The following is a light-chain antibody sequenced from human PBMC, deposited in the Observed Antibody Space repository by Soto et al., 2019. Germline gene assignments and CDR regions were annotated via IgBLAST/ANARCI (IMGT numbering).Light chain of an antibody. CDR1: QSVSSN. J-gene: IGKJ1*01. V-gene: IGKV3-15*01. CDR2: GAS. Sequence: EIGMKQSPAALSVSPGERATLSCRASQSVSSNLAWYQQKPGQAPSLLIYGASTRATGIPARFSGSGSGTEFTLTISSLQSEDFAVYYCQQYNNWPPGTFGQGTKVDI. CDR3: QQYNNWPPGT.